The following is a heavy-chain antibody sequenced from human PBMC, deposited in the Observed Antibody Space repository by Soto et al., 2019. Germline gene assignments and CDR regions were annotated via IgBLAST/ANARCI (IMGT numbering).Heavy chain of an antibody. Sequence: ASVKVSCKASGGTFSSYAISWVRQAPGQGLEWMGGIIPIFGTANYAQKFQGRVTITADKSTSTAYMELSSLRSEDTAVYYCARVVPGAEAWFGPWGQGTLVTVPS. D-gene: IGHD2-2*01. CDR3: ARVVPGAEAWFGP. CDR1: GGTFSSYA. V-gene: IGHV1-69*06. J-gene: IGHJ5*02. CDR2: IIPIFGTA.